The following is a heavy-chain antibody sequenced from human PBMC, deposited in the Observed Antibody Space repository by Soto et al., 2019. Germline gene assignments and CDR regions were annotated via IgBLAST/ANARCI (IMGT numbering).Heavy chain of an antibody. CDR2: FDPEDGET. D-gene: IGHD5-12*01. CDR3: ATDLLSRGYDLNYYYGMDV. V-gene: IGHV1-24*01. J-gene: IGHJ6*02. CDR1: GYTLTELS. Sequence: ASVKVSCKVSGYTLTELSMHWVRQAPGKGLEWMGGFDPEDGETIYAQKFQGRVTMTEETSTDTAYMELSSLRSEYTAVYYCATDLLSRGYDLNYYYGMDVWGQGTTVTVSS.